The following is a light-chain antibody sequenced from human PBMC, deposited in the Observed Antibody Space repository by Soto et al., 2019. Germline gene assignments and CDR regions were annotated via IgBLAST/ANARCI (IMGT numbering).Light chain of an antibody. CDR1: SSNIGAGYA. Sequence: VLTQSASVSGDPGQRVTISSTGSSSNIGAGYAVHWFQQLPGIAPKLLIFGNNNRPSGFPDRFSGSKYGNSASLAITGLRAEDEGDYYCQSFDRGPSGVYVFGTGTKVTVL. V-gene: IGLV1-40*01. J-gene: IGLJ1*01. CDR2: GNN. CDR3: QSFDRGPSGVYV.